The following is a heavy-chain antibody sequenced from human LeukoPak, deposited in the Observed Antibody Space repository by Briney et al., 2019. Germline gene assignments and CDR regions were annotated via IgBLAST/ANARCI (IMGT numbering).Heavy chain of an antibody. CDR1: GGTFSSYA. J-gene: IGHJ3*02. CDR2: IIPIFGTA. CDR3: ARDRTSLGYCSGGSCRYDAFDI. D-gene: IGHD2-15*01. Sequence: SVKVSCKASGGTFSSYAISWVRQAPGQGLDWMGGIIPIFGTANYAQKFQGRVTITTDESTSTAYMELSSLRSEDTAVYYCARDRTSLGYCSGGSCRYDAFDIWGQGTMVTVSS. V-gene: IGHV1-69*05.